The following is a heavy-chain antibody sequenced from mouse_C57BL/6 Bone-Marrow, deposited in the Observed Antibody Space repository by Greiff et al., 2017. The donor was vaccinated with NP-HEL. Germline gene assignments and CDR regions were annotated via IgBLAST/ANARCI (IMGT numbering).Heavy chain of an antibody. CDR1: GYTFTDYE. CDR3: TRRYGSRGFDY. D-gene: IGHD1-1*01. V-gene: IGHV1-15*01. J-gene: IGHJ2*01. CDR2: IDPETGGT. Sequence: VKLMESGAELVRPGASVTLSCKASGYTFTDYEMHWVKQTPVHGLEWIGAIDPETGGTAYNQKFKGKAILTADKSSSTAYMELRSLTSEDSAVYYCTRRYGSRGFDYWGQGTTLTVSS.